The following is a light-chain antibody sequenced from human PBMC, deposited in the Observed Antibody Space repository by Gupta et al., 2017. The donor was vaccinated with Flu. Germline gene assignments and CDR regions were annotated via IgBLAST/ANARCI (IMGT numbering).Light chain of an antibody. J-gene: IGKJ1*01. CDR2: DAS. CDR1: QYVRSD. CDR3: QQRYDSWT. Sequence: VLTQSPATLSLSPGDRATLSCRASQYVRSDLAWYQQKPGQAPRLIIFDASHRAAGIPDRFSGSGSGTLFTLTISGREPEDFAVYYCQQRYDSWTFGQGTTVEIK. V-gene: IGKV3-11*01.